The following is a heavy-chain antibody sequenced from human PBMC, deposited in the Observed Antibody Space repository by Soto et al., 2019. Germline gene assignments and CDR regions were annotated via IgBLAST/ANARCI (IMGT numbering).Heavy chain of an antibody. CDR2: MNPNSGNT. CDR3: AREGSSFGSGSYYAYYYYGMDV. J-gene: IGHJ6*02. CDR1: GYTFTSYD. D-gene: IGHD3-10*01. V-gene: IGHV1-8*01. Sequence: ASVKVSCKASGYTFTSYDINWVRQATGQGLEWMGWMNPNSGNTGYAQKFQGRVTMTRNTSISIAYMELSSLRSEDTAVYYCAREGSSFGSGSYYAYYYYGMDVWGQGTTVTVSS.